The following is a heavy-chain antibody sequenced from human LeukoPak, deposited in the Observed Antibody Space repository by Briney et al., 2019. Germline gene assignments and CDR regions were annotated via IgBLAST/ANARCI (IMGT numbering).Heavy chain of an antibody. D-gene: IGHD3-9*01. Sequence: PRGSLRLSCAASAFSFGSNYMTWVRQAPGKGMEWVSLIYSGGSTYYADSVKGRFTTSRDNSKNTLYLQMNSLRAEDTAMYYCAKEDQHYDILTGYYTHYFDYWGQGTLVTVSS. CDR3: AKEDQHYDILTGYYTHYFDY. J-gene: IGHJ4*02. CDR2: IYSGGST. CDR1: AFSFGSNY. V-gene: IGHV3-66*01.